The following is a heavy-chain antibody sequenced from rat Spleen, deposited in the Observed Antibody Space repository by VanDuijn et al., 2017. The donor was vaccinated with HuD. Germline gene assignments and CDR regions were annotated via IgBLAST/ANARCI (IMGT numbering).Heavy chain of an antibody. CDR3: ARRHYGYTDYFDY. V-gene: IGHV5-29*01. D-gene: IGHD1-9*01. Sequence: EVQLVESDGGLVQPGRSLKLSCAASGFTFSDYYMAWVRQAPTKGLEWVATISYDGGRNFYRDSVKGRFTISRDNAKSTLSLQMDSLRSEDTATFYCARRHYGYTDYFDYWGQGVMVTVSS. CDR2: ISYDGGRN. J-gene: IGHJ2*01. CDR1: GFTFSDYY.